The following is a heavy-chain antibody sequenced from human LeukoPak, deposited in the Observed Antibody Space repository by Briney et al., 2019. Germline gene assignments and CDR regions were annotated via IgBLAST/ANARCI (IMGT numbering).Heavy chain of an antibody. CDR3: TTYVGAYSNWGDYYYYYMDV. CDR2: IKSKTDGETT. Sequence: PGGSLRLSCAASGFTFSNAWMTWVRQAPGQGLEWVARIKSKTDGETTDYAAPVKGRFTISRDDSKNTLYLQMNSLKTEDTAVYYCTTYVGAYSNWGDYYYYYMDVWGKGTTVTVSS. D-gene: IGHD4-11*01. J-gene: IGHJ6*03. V-gene: IGHV3-15*01. CDR1: GFTFSNAW.